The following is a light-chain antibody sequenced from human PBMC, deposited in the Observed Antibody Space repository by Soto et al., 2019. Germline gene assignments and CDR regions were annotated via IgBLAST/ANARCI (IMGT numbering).Light chain of an antibody. J-gene: IGLJ2*01. CDR2: DVS. V-gene: IGLV2-14*01. CDR1: SSDVGGYNY. CDR3: SSYTSSLVV. Sequence: QSALTRPASVSGSPGQSITISCTGTSSDVGGYNYVSWYQQHPGKAPKLMIYDVSNRPSGVSNRFSGSKSGNTASLAISGLQAEDEADYYCSSYTSSLVVFGGGTKVTVL.